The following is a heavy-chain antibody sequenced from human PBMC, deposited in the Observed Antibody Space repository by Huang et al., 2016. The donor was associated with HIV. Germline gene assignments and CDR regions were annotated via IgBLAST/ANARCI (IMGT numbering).Heavy chain of an antibody. J-gene: IGHJ3*02. CDR1: GGSFSGHY. D-gene: IGHD3-22*01. Sequence: QVQLQQWGAELLKPSETLSLTCAVSGGSFSGHYWTWIRQPPGRGLEWIGEISDSGRTTYNPSLKSRVTISGDTSQSQFSLKLNSVTAADTAIYYCARMFKYDSGGYWGNDAFDIWGQGTMVTVSS. CDR3: ARMFKYDSGGYWGNDAFDI. CDR2: ISDSGRT. V-gene: IGHV4-34*02.